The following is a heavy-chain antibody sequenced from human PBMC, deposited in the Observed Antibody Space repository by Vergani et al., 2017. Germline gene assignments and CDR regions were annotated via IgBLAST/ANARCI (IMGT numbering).Heavy chain of an antibody. D-gene: IGHD1-26*01. CDR2: IRYDGSNP. CDR3: AKKGGSLYYYGVDV. J-gene: IGHJ6*02. V-gene: IGHV3-30*02. CDR1: GYTFGHFD. Sequence: QEQLLQSGSGVVQPGGSLRLSCIGSGYTFGHFDMHWVRQAPGKGLAWVAFIRYDGSNPQYIDSVKGRFTISRDNSKDTLFLQMNGLRPEDTGTYFCAKKGGSLYYYGVDVWGQGTTITVSS.